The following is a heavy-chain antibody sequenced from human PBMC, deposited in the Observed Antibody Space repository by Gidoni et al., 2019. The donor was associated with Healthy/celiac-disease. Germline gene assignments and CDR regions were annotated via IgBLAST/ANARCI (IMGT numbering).Heavy chain of an antibody. CDR2: IYPGDSDT. J-gene: IGHJ3*02. CDR1: GYSFTSYW. CDR3: ARHSRDSSGWYSTRSELDAFDI. D-gene: IGHD6-19*01. Sequence: EVQLVQSGAEVKKPGESLKIYCKGSGYSFTSYWIGWVRQMPGKGLEWMGIIYPGDSDTRYSPSFQGQVTISADKSISTAYLQWSSLKASDTAMYYCARHSRDSSGWYSTRSELDAFDIWGQGTMVTVSS. V-gene: IGHV5-51*01.